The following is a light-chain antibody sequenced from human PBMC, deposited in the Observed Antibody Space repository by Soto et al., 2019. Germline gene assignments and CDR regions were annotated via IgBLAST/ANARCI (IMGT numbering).Light chain of an antibody. Sequence: DIQMTQSPPSVSASVGDRVTITCRASQDVGKWLAWYQQKPGKAPTLLIHGASSLQSGVPPRYSGSGYGTDFTLTISSLQPEEFATYYCQQANSFPITVGQGTRREIK. V-gene: IGKV1-12*01. CDR3: QQANSFPIT. CDR1: QDVGKW. J-gene: IGKJ5*01. CDR2: GAS.